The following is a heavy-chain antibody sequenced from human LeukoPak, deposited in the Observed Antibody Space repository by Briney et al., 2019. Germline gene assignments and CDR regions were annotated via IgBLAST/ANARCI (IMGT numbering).Heavy chain of an antibody. CDR3: ARVWGYCSGTSCYAFDI. V-gene: IGHV3-48*01. J-gene: IGHJ3*02. CDR2: ISSSSSTI. CDR1: GFTSSSYS. Sequence: GGSLRLSCVPSGFTSSSYSMNWVRQDPGKGLEWVSYISSSSSTIYYADSVKGRFTISRDNAKNSLYLKMNSLRAEDTAVYYCARVWGYCSGTSCYAFDIWGQGTMVTVSS. D-gene: IGHD2-15*01.